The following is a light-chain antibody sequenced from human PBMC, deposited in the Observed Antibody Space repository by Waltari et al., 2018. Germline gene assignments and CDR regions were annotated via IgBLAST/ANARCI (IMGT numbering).Light chain of an antibody. CDR2: KAS. CDR3: QQYNTYPLT. J-gene: IGKJ4*01. Sequence: DIQMTQSTSTLSASVGDRVTITCRASQSISTLLAWYQQKPGKAPKLLIYKASSLESGVPSTFSGSGSGTEFNLTISSLQPDDFATYYCQQYNTYPLTVGGGTKVEIK. CDR1: QSISTL. V-gene: IGKV1-5*03.